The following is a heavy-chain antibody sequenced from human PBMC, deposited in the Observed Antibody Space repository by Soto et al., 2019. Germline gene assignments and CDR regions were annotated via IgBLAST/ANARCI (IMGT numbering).Heavy chain of an antibody. J-gene: IGHJ4*02. CDR1: GYTFTSYG. CDR2: IKAGNGKT. D-gene: IGHD3-22*01. V-gene: IGHV1-3*01. Sequence: QVQLVQSGAEVKKPGASVRVSCKASGYTFTSYGMNWVRQAPGRRLEWMGWIKAGNGKTKYSQKVQGRLIITRDTSASTADMQLSSLTSEDTAIYYCARGGYFDSSGYLGYWGQGPLVTVSS. CDR3: ARGGYFDSSGYLGY.